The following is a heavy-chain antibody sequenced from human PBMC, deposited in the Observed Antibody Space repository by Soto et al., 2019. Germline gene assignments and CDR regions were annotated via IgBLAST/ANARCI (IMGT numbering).Heavy chain of an antibody. CDR1: GGFISSYY. CDR2: IHHTGST. V-gene: IGHV4-59*01. CDR3: ARSIDSSGFYFSNC. Sequence: SETLSLTCTVSGGFISSYYWSWIRQSPGKGLELIGYIHHTGSTNYNPSLKSRVTMSLDTSRNQFSLKLYSVTAADTAVYYCARSIDSSGFYFSNCWGQGTLVTVSS. D-gene: IGHD3-22*01. J-gene: IGHJ4*02.